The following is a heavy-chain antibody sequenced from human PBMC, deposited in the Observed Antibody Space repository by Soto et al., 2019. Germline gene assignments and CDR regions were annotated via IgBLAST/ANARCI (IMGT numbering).Heavy chain of an antibody. CDR1: GGTFSSYA. CDR3: AIFLEWPPPTAFDY. D-gene: IGHD3-3*01. Sequence: GASVKVSCKASGGTFSSYAISWVRQAPGQGLEWMGGIIPIFGTANYAQKFQGRVTITADKSTSTAYMELSSLRSEDTAVYYCAIFLEWPPPTAFDYWGQGTLVTVSS. V-gene: IGHV1-69*06. CDR2: IIPIFGTA. J-gene: IGHJ4*02.